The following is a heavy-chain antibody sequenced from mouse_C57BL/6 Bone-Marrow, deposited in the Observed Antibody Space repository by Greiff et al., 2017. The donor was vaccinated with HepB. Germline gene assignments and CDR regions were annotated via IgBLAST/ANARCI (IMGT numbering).Heavy chain of an antibody. CDR2: IRNKANGYTT. D-gene: IGHD1-1*01. CDR1: GFTFTDYY. J-gene: IGHJ1*03. CDR3: ARRTVVADWYFDV. Sequence: EVMLVESGGGLVQPGGSLSLSCAASGFTFTDYYMSWVRQPPGKALEWLGFIRNKANGYTTEYSASVKGRFTISRDNSQSILYLHMNALRAEDSATYYCARRTVVADWYFDVWGTGTTVTVSS. V-gene: IGHV7-3*01.